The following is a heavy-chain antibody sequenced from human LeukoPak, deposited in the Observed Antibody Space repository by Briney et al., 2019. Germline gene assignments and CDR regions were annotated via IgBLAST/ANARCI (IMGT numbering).Heavy chain of an antibody. J-gene: IGHJ4*02. Sequence: PGRSLRLSCATSGFTFSSYVMHWVRQAPGKGLEWVAGMWYDGSNYYYADSVKGRFTISRDNSKNTLYVQMNSLRAEDTGVYYCARDGRALLRDFDYWGQGSLVTVSS. CDR3: ARDGRALLRDFDY. D-gene: IGHD1-26*01. CDR1: GFTFSSYV. V-gene: IGHV3-33*01. CDR2: MWYDGSNY.